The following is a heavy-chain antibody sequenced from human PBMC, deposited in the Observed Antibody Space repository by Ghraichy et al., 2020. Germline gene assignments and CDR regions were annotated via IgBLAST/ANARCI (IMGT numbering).Heavy chain of an antibody. CDR1: GFTVSSNY. D-gene: IGHD6-13*01. Sequence: GESLNISCAASGFTVSSNYMSWVRQAPGKGLEWVSIIYSGGSTYYADSVKGRFTISRDNSKNTLYLQMNSLRAEDTAVYYCASLSSSWFLDYWGQGTLVTVSS. J-gene: IGHJ4*02. V-gene: IGHV3-53*01. CDR2: IYSGGST. CDR3: ASLSSSWFLDY.